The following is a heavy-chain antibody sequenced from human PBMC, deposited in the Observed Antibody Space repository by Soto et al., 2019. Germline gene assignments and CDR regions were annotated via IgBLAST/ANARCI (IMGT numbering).Heavy chain of an antibody. CDR3: ARGGSCGGNSEGEIDY. CDR2: IYSGGSI. D-gene: IGHD2-21*02. CDR1: GFTVSSNS. J-gene: IGHJ4*02. Sequence: EVQLVESGGGLVQPGGSLRLSCAASGFTVSSNSMSWVRQAPGKGLEWVSVIYSGGSIYYADSVKGRFTISRDNSKNTLYLQMNSLRAEDTAVYYCARGGSCGGNSEGEIDYWGQGTLVTVSS. V-gene: IGHV3-66*01.